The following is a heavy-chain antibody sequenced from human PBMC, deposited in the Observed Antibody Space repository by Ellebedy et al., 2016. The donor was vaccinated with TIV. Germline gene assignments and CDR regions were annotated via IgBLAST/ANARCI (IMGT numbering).Heavy chain of an antibody. CDR3: ARDRGERGFLSFFDF. V-gene: IGHV3-21*01. D-gene: IGHD3-16*01. CDR1: GFTFSNHW. CDR2: ISGNLHSL. J-gene: IGHJ4*02. Sequence: GESLKTSCAASGFTFSNHWMHWVRHAPGKGLEWVASISGNLHSLNYAESVRGRFTLSRDNARNCLSLQMDSLRADDTAVYYSARDRGERGFLSFFDFWGQGTLVTVST.